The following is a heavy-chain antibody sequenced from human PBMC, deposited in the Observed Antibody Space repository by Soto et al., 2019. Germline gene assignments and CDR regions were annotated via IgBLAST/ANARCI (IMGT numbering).Heavy chain of an antibody. Sequence: PGGSLRLSCAASGFTFSSYAMSWVRQAPGKGLEWVSAISGSGGSTYYADSVKGRFTISRDNSKNTLYLQMNSLRAEDTAVYYCAKGFYGSGSYSGYYYYGMDVWGQGTTVTVSS. J-gene: IGHJ6*02. CDR3: AKGFYGSGSYSGYYYYGMDV. D-gene: IGHD3-10*01. CDR2: ISGSGGST. V-gene: IGHV3-23*01. CDR1: GFTFSSYA.